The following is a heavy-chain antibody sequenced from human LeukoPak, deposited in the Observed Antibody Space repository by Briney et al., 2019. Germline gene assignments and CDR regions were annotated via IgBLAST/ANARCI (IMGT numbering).Heavy chain of an antibody. J-gene: IGHJ4*02. CDR1: GFTFSSYA. D-gene: IGHD3-10*01. CDR3: AKDYGSGSYSSGFCY. Sequence: GGSLRLSCAASGFTFSSYAMSWVRQAPGKGLEWVSAISGSGGSTYYADSVKGRFTISRDNSKNTLYLQMNSLRAEDTAVYYCAKDYGSGSYSSGFCYWGQGTLVTVSS. CDR2: ISGSGGST. V-gene: IGHV3-23*01.